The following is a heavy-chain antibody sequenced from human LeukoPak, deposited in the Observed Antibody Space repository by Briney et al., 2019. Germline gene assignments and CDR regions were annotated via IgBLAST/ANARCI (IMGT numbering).Heavy chain of an antibody. J-gene: IGHJ5*02. CDR2: INAGSGDT. D-gene: IGHD1-1*01. V-gene: IGHV1-2*06. CDR3: ARDLSSTPNWELDH. CDR1: GYTFTGYY. Sequence: GASVRVSCTASGYTFTGYYIHWVRQAPGQGLEWMGRINAGSGDTEFAQKFQGRVTMTRDTFVSTAYMEVSGLTSDDTAMYYCARDLSSTPNWELDHWGQGTLVTVSS.